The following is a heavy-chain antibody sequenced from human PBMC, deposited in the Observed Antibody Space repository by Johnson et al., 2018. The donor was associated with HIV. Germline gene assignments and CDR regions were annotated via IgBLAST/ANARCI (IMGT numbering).Heavy chain of an antibody. D-gene: IGHD2-21*02. CDR1: GFTFSSYW. Sequence: VQLVESGGGLVQPGGSLRLSCAASGFTFSSYWMHWVRQAPGKGLVWVSRINSAGSSTRYADSVKGRFTVSSDNAKNKLYLQMNSLRAEDTAVYYCARGAWSYCGGDCYGYPPDAFDIWGQGTMVTVSS. CDR3: ARGAWSYCGGDCYGYPPDAFDI. CDR2: INSAGSST. J-gene: IGHJ3*02. V-gene: IGHV3-74*01.